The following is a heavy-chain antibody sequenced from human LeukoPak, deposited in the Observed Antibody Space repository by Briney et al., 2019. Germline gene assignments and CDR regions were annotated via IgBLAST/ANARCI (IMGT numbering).Heavy chain of an antibody. J-gene: IGHJ6*04. CDR1: GSSFSSYS. CDR3: ARDNILVPAAHGDYYYYGMDV. D-gene: IGHD2-2*01. Sequence: GRSLRLSWAASGSSFSSYSMSCVRQAPGRGLEWVSSISSISRSIYHADSVEGPFPISRANAKNSLYLQINSLRAEDTAVYYCARDNILVPAAHGDYYYYGMDVWGKGTTVTVSS. V-gene: IGHV3-21*01. CDR2: ISSISRSI.